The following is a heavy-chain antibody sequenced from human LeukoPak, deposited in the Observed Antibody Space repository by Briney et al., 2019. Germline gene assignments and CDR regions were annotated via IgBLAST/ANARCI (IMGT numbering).Heavy chain of an antibody. CDR1: GVSISSSSYS. CDR3: ARHLSGGAMVPDYFDY. V-gene: IGHV4-39*01. CDR2: IYYSGST. Sequence: PSETLSLTCTVFGVSISSSSYSWAWIRQPPGKGLEWIGSIYYSGSTYYNPSLKSRVTISVDTSKNQFSLKLSSVTAADTAVYYCARHLSGGAMVPDYFDYWGQGTLVTVSS. J-gene: IGHJ4*02. D-gene: IGHD3-16*01.